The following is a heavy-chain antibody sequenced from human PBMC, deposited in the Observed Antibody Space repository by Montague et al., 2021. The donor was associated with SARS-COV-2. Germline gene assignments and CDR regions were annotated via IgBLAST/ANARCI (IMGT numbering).Heavy chain of an antibody. CDR2: TYYRSKWFN. D-gene: IGHD1-1*01. V-gene: IGHV6-1*01. CDR1: GDSVSSHRAS. Sequence: CAISGDSVSSHRASWNWIRQSPPRGLEWLGRTYYRSKWFNDYSVSVSSRITIDPDTSKNVFSLHLRSVTPEDTAVYFCARTTALAASADGFDVWGPGTLISVSS. J-gene: IGHJ3*01. CDR3: ARTTALAASADGFDV.